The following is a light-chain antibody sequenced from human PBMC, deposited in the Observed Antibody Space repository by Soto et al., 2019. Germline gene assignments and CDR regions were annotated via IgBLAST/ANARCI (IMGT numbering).Light chain of an antibody. Sequence: DIVMTQSPLSLPVTPGEPASISCRSSQSLLHSNGYNYLDWYLQKPGQSPQLLIYLGSNRASGVPDRFSGSGSGTDFTLKISGVEAEDVGVYYCMQALQTPRTFGGGTKVEIK. CDR1: QSLLHSNGYNY. J-gene: IGKJ4*01. CDR3: MQALQTPRT. CDR2: LGS. V-gene: IGKV2-28*01.